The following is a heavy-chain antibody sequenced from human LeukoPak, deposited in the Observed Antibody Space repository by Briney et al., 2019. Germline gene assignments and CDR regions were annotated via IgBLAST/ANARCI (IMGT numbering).Heavy chain of an antibody. J-gene: IGHJ3*02. CDR1: GFSLSTSGMR. Sequence: SGPALVKPTQTLTLTCTSSGFSLSTSGMRVSWIRQPPGKALEWLARIDWDDDKFYSTSLKTRLTISKDTSKNQVVLTMTNMDPVDTATYYCARIPSKISAFDIWGQGTMVTVSS. CDR3: ARIPSKISAFDI. D-gene: IGHD4-11*01. V-gene: IGHV2-70*04. CDR2: IDWDDDK.